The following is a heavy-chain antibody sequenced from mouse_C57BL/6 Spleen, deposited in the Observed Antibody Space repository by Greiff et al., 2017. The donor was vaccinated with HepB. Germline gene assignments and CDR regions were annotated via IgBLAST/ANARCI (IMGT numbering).Heavy chain of an antibody. CDR3: ARSTTVVAYYAMDY. V-gene: IGHV1-64*01. D-gene: IGHD1-1*01. CDR2: IHPNSGST. CDR1: GYTFTSYW. J-gene: IGHJ4*01. Sequence: VQLQQPGAELVKPGASVKLSCKASGYTFTSYWMHWVKQRPGQGLEWIGMIHPNSGSTNYNEKFKSKATLTVDKSSSTAYMQLSSLTSEDSAVYYCARSTTVVAYYAMDYWGQGTSVTVSS.